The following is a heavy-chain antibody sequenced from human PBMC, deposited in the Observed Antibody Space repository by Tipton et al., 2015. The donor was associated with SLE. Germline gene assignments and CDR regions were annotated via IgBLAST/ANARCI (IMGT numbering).Heavy chain of an antibody. D-gene: IGHD1-26*01. CDR3: AREWDGGSYTFDAFDI. CDR2: IFYSGST. CDR1: GGSISNSSYY. V-gene: IGHV4-39*07. J-gene: IGHJ3*02. Sequence: TLSLTCTVSGGSISNSSYYWGWIRQPPGKGLESIGNIFYSGSTYYNPSLKRRVTITVDMSKNQFSLKLTSVTAADTAVYYCAREWDGGSYTFDAFDIWGQGTMVTVSS.